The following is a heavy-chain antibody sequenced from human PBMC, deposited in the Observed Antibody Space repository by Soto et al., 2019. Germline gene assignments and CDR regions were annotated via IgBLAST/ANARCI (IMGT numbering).Heavy chain of an antibody. CDR3: AKDHLPTTITTPWFDP. CDR2: ISYDANNK. J-gene: IGHJ5*02. V-gene: IGHV3-30*18. Sequence: QVQLVGSGGGVVQPGRSLRLSCEASGFTFSSHGMHWLRQAPGKGLEWLAVISYDANNKYYADSVKGRFTSSRDNSKNSLYLEMTSLRAEDTAGYYCAKDHLPTTITTPWFDPWGQGTLVTVSS. CDR1: GFTFSSHG. D-gene: IGHD4-17*01.